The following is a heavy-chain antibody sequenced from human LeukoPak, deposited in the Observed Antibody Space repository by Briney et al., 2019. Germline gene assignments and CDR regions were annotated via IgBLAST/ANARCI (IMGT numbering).Heavy chain of an antibody. CDR2: IRYDGSNK. CDR1: GFTFTSHG. D-gene: IGHD5-24*01. V-gene: IGHV3-30*02. J-gene: IGHJ6*03. CDR3: ASYTGSYHYYYYMDV. Sequence: GGSLRLSCAASGFTFTSHGMHWVRQAPGKGLEWVAFIRYDGSNKYYADSVKGRFTISRDNSKNTLNLQMNSLRAEDTAVYYCASYTGSYHYYYYMDVWGKGTTVTISS.